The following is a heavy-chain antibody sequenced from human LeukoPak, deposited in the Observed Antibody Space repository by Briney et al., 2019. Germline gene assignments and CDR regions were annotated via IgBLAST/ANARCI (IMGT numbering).Heavy chain of an antibody. CDR3: ARFVVVRGPMEYYYYYMDV. D-gene: IGHD2-2*01. Sequence: SETLSLACAVYDGSFSGYYWSWIRQPPGKGLEWIGEINHSGSTNYNPSLKSRVTISLDTSKSQFSLRLSSVTAADTAVFFCARFVVVRGPMEYYYYYMDVWGRGTTVIVSS. CDR2: INHSGST. CDR1: DGSFSGYY. J-gene: IGHJ6*03. V-gene: IGHV4-34*01.